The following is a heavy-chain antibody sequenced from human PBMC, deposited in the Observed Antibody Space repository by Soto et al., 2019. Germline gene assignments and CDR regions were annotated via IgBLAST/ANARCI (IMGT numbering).Heavy chain of an antibody. J-gene: IGHJ4*02. CDR3: AKDFRATMYFDY. Sequence: EVQLLESGGGLVQPGGSLRLSCAASGVTFSSYAMSWVRKAPGKGLEWVSAISGSGGSTYYADSVKGRFTISRDNSKNTLYLQMNSLRAEDTAVYYCAKDFRATMYFDYWGQGTLVTVSS. CDR1: GVTFSSYA. V-gene: IGHV3-23*01. D-gene: IGHD3-10*01. CDR2: ISGSGGST.